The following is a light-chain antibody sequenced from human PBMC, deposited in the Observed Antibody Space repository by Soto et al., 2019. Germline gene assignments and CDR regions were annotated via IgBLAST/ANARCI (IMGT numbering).Light chain of an antibody. V-gene: IGKV1-27*01. CDR1: QGITNY. J-gene: IGKJ2*01. CDR3: QKYNFAPRT. Sequence: DIQMTQSPSSLSASIGDRVTITCRASQGITNYLAWYQQKAGEAPKLLIYAASTLQSEVPSRFSGSGSGTDFTLTISSLQPEDVATYYCQKYNFAPRTFGQGTKLEIK. CDR2: AAS.